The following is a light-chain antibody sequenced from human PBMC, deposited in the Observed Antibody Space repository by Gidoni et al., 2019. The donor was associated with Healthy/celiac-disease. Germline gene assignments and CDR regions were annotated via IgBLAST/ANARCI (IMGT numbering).Light chain of an antibody. V-gene: IGKV3-20*01. Sequence: DIVLTQSPGTLSLSPGESATLSCRASQSVSSSYLAWYQQKPGQAPRLLIYGASSRATGIPDRFSGSGSGTDFTLTISRLEPEDFAVYYCQQYGSSRTFGGGTKVEIK. CDR1: QSVSSSY. J-gene: IGKJ4*01. CDR3: QQYGSSRT. CDR2: GAS.